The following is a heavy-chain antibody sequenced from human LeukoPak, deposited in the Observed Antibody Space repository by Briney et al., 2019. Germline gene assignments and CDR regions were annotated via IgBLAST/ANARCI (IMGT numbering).Heavy chain of an antibody. Sequence: SETLSLTCTVSGGSISSGSYYWGWIRQPPGKGLEWIGSIYYSGNTYYNPSLKSRVTISVDTSKNQLSLKLNSVTAADTAVYYCARHVRQQLPPKAFDYWGQGTLVTVSS. CDR3: ARHVRQQLPPKAFDY. CDR2: IYYSGNT. V-gene: IGHV4-39*01. J-gene: IGHJ4*02. CDR1: GGSISSGSYY. D-gene: IGHD6-13*01.